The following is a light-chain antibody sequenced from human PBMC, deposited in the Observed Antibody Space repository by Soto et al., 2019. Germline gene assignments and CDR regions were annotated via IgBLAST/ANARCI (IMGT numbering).Light chain of an antibody. Sequence: QSVLTQSPSASASLGASVKLTCTLGSGHSDYAIAWHQQRPEKGPRYLMRLDSDGSHTKGDGIPDRFSGSSSGAERYLTISSRQSEDEADYYCQTWGTGIRGVFGGGTKVTVL. CDR2: LDSDGSH. CDR3: QTWGTGIRGV. V-gene: IGLV4-69*01. CDR1: SGHSDYA. J-gene: IGLJ2*01.